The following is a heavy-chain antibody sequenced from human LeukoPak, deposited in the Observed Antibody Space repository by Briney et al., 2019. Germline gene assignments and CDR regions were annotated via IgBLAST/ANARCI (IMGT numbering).Heavy chain of an antibody. CDR3: AKITKATTPDY. V-gene: IGHV3-7*03. CDR2: IKQDGSEK. CDR1: GFTFSTYW. Sequence: GGSLRLSRAASGFTFSTYWMSWVRQAPGKGLEWVANIKQDGSEKYSVDSVKGRFTISRDNAKNSLYLQMSSLRAEDTAVYYCAKITKATTPDYWGQGTLVTVSS. J-gene: IGHJ4*02. D-gene: IGHD4-17*01.